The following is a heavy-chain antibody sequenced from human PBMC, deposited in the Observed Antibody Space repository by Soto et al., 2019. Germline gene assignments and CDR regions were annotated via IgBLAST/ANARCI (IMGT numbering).Heavy chain of an antibody. CDR3: ARVRSSGWYGVEQYNWFDP. Sequence: QVQLQQSGPGLVKPSQTLSLTCAISGDSVSSNSAAWNWIRQSPSRGLELLGRTYYRSKWYNDYAVSVKSRITINPDTSKNQFSLRLNSVTPEDTAVYYCARVRSSGWYGVEQYNWFDPWGQGTLVTVSS. V-gene: IGHV6-1*01. D-gene: IGHD6-19*01. CDR1: GDSVSSNSAA. CDR2: TYYRSKWYN. J-gene: IGHJ5*02.